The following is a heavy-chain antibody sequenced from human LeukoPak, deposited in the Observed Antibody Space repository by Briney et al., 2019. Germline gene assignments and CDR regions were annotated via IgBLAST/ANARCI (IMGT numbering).Heavy chain of an antibody. D-gene: IGHD4-11*01. J-gene: IGHJ4*02. V-gene: IGHV3-33*05. Sequence: QAGGSLRLSCASSGFTFSRCGMHWVRQAPGKGLEWVAVISYDGSNKYYAGSVKGRFTISRDNSKSTLYLQMNSLRAEDTAVYYCAGVRPGSNYVDFDYWGQGTLVTVSS. CDR2: ISYDGSNK. CDR1: GFTFSRCG. CDR3: AGVRPGSNYVDFDY.